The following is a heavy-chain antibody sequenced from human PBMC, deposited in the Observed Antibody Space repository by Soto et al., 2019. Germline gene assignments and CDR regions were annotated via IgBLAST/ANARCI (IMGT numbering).Heavy chain of an antibody. Sequence: RLSCSASGFTFSNYAMSWVRQAPGKGLEWVSAISGGITYYADSVKGRFTISRDNSKNTLFLQMTSLRVEDTAVYYCATCIGGDCYSDHWGRGALVTVSS. D-gene: IGHD2-21*02. V-gene: IGHV3-23*01. CDR3: ATCIGGDCYSDH. CDR2: ISGGIT. CDR1: GFTFSNYA. J-gene: IGHJ5*02.